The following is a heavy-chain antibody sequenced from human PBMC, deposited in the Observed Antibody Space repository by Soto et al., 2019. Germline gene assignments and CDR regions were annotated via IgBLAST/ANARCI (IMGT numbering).Heavy chain of an antibody. CDR2: IIPIFGTA. CDR3: ASSVAKYYYYGMDV. CDR1: GGTFSSYA. D-gene: IGHD5-12*01. J-gene: IGHJ6*02. V-gene: IGHV1-69*12. Sequence: QVQLVQSGAEVKKPGSSVKVSCKASGGTFSSYAISWVRQAPGQGLEWMGGIIPIFGTANYAQKFQGRVTINADESTSTAYMERSSLRSEYMAVYYCASSVAKYYYYGMDVWGQGTTVTVSS.